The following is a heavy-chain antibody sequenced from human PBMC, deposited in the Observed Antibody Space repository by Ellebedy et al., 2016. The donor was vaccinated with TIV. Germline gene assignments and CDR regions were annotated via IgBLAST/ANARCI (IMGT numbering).Heavy chain of an antibody. CDR2: IYYSGST. V-gene: IGHV4-39*01. D-gene: IGHD6-6*01. Sequence: SETLSLTXTVSGGSISSSSYYWGWIRQPPGKGLEWIGSIYYSGSTYYNPSLKSRVTISVDTSKNQFSLKLSSVTAADTAVYYCARHESDIAARIVGTDYWGQGTLVTVSS. J-gene: IGHJ4*02. CDR3: ARHESDIAARIVGTDY. CDR1: GGSISSSSYY.